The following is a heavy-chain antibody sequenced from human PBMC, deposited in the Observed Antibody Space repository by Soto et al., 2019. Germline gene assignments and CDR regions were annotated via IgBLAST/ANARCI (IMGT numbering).Heavy chain of an antibody. D-gene: IGHD6-19*01. CDR1: GFTFSDYA. CDR3: AKGGRQWLVKSDFNY. CDR2: VSHDGSNT. Sequence: VQLVESGGGVVQPGRSLRLSCAASGFTFSDYAMHWVRQAPGKGLEWVAVVSHDGSNTNYADSVKGRITISRDSSKNTISLEMTSLRAEDTAVYYCAKGGRQWLVKSDFNYWGQGALVTVSS. V-gene: IGHV3-30*18. J-gene: IGHJ4*02.